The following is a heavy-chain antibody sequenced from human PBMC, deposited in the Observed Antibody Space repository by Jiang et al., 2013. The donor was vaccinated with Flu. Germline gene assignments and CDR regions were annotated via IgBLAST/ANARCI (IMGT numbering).Heavy chain of an antibody. J-gene: IGHJ4*02. V-gene: IGHV4-59*01. CDR3: ARGRGSSFYFDY. Sequence: TVSGGSISSYYWSWIRQPPGKGLEWIGYIYYSGSTNYNPSLKSRVTISVDTSKNQFSLKLSSVTAADTAVYYCARGRGSSFYFDYWGQGTLVTVSS. D-gene: IGHD6-13*01. CDR1: GGSISSYY. CDR2: IYYSGST.